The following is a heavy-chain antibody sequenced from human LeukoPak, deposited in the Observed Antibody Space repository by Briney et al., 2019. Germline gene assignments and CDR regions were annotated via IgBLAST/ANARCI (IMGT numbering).Heavy chain of an antibody. CDR1: GFTFSSYA. CDR2: ISGRGGST. J-gene: IGHJ3*02. CDR3: AKEGRYFDWLLPRDDAFDI. V-gene: IGHV3-23*01. Sequence: GGSLRLSCAASGFTFSSYAMSWVRQAPGKGLEWVSAISGRGGSTYYADSVKGRFTISRDNSKNTLYLQMNSLRAEDTAVYYCAKEGRYFDWLLPRDDAFDIWGQGTMVTVSS. D-gene: IGHD3-9*01.